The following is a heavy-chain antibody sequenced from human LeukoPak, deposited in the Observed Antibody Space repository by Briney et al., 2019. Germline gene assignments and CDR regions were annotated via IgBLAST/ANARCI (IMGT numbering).Heavy chain of an antibody. D-gene: IGHD5-18*01. Sequence: ASVKVSCKASGGTFSSYAISWVRQAPGQGLEWMGRIIPILGIANYAQKFQGRVTITADKSTSTAYMELSSLRSEDTAVYYCARDSSYGYGFDYWGQGTLVTVSS. J-gene: IGHJ4*02. V-gene: IGHV1-69*04. CDR3: ARDSSYGYGFDY. CDR1: GGTFSSYA. CDR2: IIPILGIA.